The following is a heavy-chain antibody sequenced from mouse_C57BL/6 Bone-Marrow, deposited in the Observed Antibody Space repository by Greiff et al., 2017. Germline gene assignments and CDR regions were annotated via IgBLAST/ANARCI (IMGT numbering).Heavy chain of an antibody. D-gene: IGHD1-1*01. V-gene: IGHV1-54*01. CDR3: ARVGLLPSVERCFDY. J-gene: IGHJ2*01. Sequence: QVQLQQSGAELVRPGTSVKVSCKASGYAFTNYLIEWVKQRPGQGLEWIGVINPGSGGTNYNEKFKGKAKLTAAKSSSTADMQLSILTSEDSAVYFGARVGLLPSVERCFDYWGQGTALTVSS. CDR1: GYAFTNYL. CDR2: INPGSGGT.